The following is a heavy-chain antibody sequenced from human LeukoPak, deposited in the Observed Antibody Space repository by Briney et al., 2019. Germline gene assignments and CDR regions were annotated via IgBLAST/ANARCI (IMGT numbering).Heavy chain of an antibody. D-gene: IGHD1-26*01. J-gene: IGHJ4*02. Sequence: GGSLRLSCAASGFTFSSYSMNWVRQAPGKGLEWVSSISSSSSYIYYADSVKGRFTIPRDNAKNSLYLQMNSLRAEDTAVYYCARPHGSPSYVDYWGQGTLVTVSS. CDR3: ARPHGSPSYVDY. V-gene: IGHV3-21*01. CDR1: GFTFSSYS. CDR2: ISSSSSYI.